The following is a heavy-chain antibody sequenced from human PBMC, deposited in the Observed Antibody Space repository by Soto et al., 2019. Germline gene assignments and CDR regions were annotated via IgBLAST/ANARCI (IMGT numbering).Heavy chain of an antibody. V-gene: IGHV3-23*01. CDR1: GFKFSSYA. CDR2: ISGSGGST. CDR3: AKDFWDYDIVVVPAAMPFDY. D-gene: IGHD2-2*01. Sequence: PGGSLRLSYAASGFKFSSYAMSWVRQAPGKGLEWVSAISGSGGSTYYADSVKGRFTISRDNSKNTLYLQMNSLRAEDTAVYYCAKDFWDYDIVVVPAAMPFDYWGQGTLVTVSS. J-gene: IGHJ4*02.